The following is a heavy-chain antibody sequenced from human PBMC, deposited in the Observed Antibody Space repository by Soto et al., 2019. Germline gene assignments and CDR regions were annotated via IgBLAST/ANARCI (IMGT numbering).Heavy chain of an antibody. CDR1: GYTFTAYY. J-gene: IGHJ4*02. V-gene: IGHV1-2*02. CDR3: ARDTYANFDY. CDR2: VNPGNGTT. D-gene: IGHD2-8*01. Sequence: ASVKVSCRASGYTFTAYYMHWVRQAPGQGLEWMGWVNPGNGTTSFAQKFQGRVTMTRDTSISTAYMELSGLRSDDTAMYYCARDTYANFDYWGQGTLVTVSS.